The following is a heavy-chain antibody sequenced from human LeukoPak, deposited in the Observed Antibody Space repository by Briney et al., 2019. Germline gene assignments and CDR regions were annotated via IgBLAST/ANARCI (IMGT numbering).Heavy chain of an antibody. CDR2: INHSGST. CDR1: GGSFSGYY. V-gene: IGHV4-34*01. CDR3: ARGRYSSSWKFLNPPPLTI. J-gene: IGHJ3*02. Sequence: PSETLSLTCAVYGGSFSGYYWSWIRQPPGKGLEWIAEINHSGSTNYNPSLKSRVTISVDTSKNQFSLKLSSVTAADTAVYYCARGRYSSSWKFLNPPPLTIWGQGTMVTVSS. D-gene: IGHD6-13*01.